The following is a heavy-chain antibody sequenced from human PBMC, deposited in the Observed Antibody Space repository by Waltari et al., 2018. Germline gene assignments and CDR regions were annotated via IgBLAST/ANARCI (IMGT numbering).Heavy chain of an antibody. CDR2: ISFDGSPK. Sequence: QVQVVESGGGVVQPGTSLRLSCAASGFAFGSYATLWVAQAPGKGLEWMAVISFDGSPKFYADSVNGRFTISRDNSRNTLYLQMNSLRADDTAVYYCAKGKVGVVGDYYYYYMDVWGKGTTVTVSS. D-gene: IGHD1-26*01. CDR3: AKGKVGVVGDYYYYYMDV. V-gene: IGHV3-30*01. CDR1: GFAFGSYA. J-gene: IGHJ6*03.